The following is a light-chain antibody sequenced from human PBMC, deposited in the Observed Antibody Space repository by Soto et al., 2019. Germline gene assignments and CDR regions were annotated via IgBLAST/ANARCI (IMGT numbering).Light chain of an antibody. CDR3: QQYGNSPYT. CDR1: QSVRSSY. Sequence: EIVLTQSPATLSLSPGERATLSCGASQSVRSSYLAWYQQKPGLAPRLLIYDTSKRATGIPDRFSGSGSGTDFTLSISRLEPQDFAVYYCQQYGNSPYTLGQGTKLELK. V-gene: IGKV3D-20*01. CDR2: DTS. J-gene: IGKJ2*01.